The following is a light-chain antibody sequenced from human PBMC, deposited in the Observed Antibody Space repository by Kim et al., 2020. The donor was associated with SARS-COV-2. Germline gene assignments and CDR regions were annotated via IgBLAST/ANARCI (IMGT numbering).Light chain of an antibody. CDR2: RNN. CDR1: SDNVGNKG. Sequence: QAGLTQPPSVSKGLRQTATLTCNGNSDNVGNKGAAWMQQHQGHPPKLLFYRNNNRPSGISERFSASRSGNTASLTITGLQPEDEADYYCSAWDSGLSAVVFGGGTQLTVL. V-gene: IGLV10-54*01. J-gene: IGLJ3*02. CDR3: SAWDSGLSAVV.